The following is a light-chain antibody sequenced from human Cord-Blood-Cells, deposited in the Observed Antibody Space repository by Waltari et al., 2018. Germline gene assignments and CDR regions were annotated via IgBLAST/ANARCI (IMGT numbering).Light chain of an antibody. CDR2: DAS. CDR3: QQYNSYSRT. J-gene: IGKJ1*01. Sequence: DIQMTQSPPTLSASVGDRVTIPCRASQSISSWLAWDQQKPGKAPKLLIYDASSLESGVPSRFSGSGSGTEFTLTISSLQPDDFATYYCQQYNSYSRTFGQGTKVEIK. CDR1: QSISSW. V-gene: IGKV1-5*01.